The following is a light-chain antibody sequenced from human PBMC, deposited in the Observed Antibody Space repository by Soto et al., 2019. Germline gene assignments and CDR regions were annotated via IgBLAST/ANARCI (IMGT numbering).Light chain of an antibody. CDR1: SSDIGGHHF. CDR2: EVT. Sequence: QSVLTQPASVSGSPGQSITISCTGTSSDIGGHHFVSWYQQQSGKAPKLVIYEVTDRPSGVSDRFSGSKSGNTASLTISGLQPEDEADYYCSSYTRSSIYLFGTGTKVTV. CDR3: SSYTRSSIYL. J-gene: IGLJ1*01. V-gene: IGLV2-14*01.